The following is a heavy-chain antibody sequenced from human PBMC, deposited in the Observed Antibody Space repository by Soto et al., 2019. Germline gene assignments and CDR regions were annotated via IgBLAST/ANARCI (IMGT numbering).Heavy chain of an antibody. J-gene: IGHJ6*02. Sequence: EVQLVESGGGLVQPGGSLRLSCAASGFTFSVYWMHWVRQAPGKGLVWVSRIDSDGSTTSYADSVKGRFTISRDNAKSTLYLQMNSLRAEDTAVYYCARPGYSNYGPGVDVWGQGTTVTASS. CDR2: IDSDGSTT. D-gene: IGHD4-4*01. CDR3: ARPGYSNYGPGVDV. V-gene: IGHV3-74*01. CDR1: GFTFSVYW.